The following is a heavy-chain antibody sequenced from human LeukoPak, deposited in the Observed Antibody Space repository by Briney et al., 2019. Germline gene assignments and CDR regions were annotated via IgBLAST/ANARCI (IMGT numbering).Heavy chain of an antibody. D-gene: IGHD2-15*01. Sequence: GGSLRLSCAASGFTFSSYAMSWVRQAPGKGLEWVSAISGSGGSTYYADSVKGRFTISRDNSKNTLYLKMNSLRAEDTAVYYCAKYCSGGSCYNNWFDPWGQGTLVTVSS. CDR1: GFTFSSYA. CDR2: ISGSGGST. J-gene: IGHJ5*02. V-gene: IGHV3-23*01. CDR3: AKYCSGGSCYNNWFDP.